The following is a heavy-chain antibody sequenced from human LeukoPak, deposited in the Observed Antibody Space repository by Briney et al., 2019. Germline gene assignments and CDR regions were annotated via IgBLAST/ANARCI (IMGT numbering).Heavy chain of an antibody. J-gene: IGHJ6*02. D-gene: IGHD2-2*01. Sequence: GGSLRLSCAASGFTFSNFGMHWVRQAPGKGLESVSVIWYDGSNKYYADSVKGRFTISRDNSKNTLYLQMSSLRAEDTAMYYCAREGLVVPAAIRGMDVWGQGTTVTVSS. V-gene: IGHV3-33*01. CDR2: IWYDGSNK. CDR1: GFTFSNFG. CDR3: AREGLVVPAAIRGMDV.